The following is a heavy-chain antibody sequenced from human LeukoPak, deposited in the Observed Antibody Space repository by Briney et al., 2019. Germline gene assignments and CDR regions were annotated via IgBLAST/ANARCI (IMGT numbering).Heavy chain of an antibody. J-gene: IGHJ5*02. CDR2: IIPTFGTA. V-gene: IGHV1-69*13. D-gene: IGHD2-2*01. CDR1: GGTFSSYA. CDR3: ARLYCSSTSCSSNWFDP. Sequence: SVKVSCKASGGTFSSYAISWVRQAPGQGLEWMGGIIPTFGTANYAQKFQGRVTITADESTSTAYMELSSLRSEDTAVYYCARLYCSSTSCSSNWFDPWGQGTLVTVSS.